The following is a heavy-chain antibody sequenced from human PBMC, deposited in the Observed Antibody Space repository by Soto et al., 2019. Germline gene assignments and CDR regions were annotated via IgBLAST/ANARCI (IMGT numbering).Heavy chain of an antibody. D-gene: IGHD1-26*01. CDR3: AKEYLVGATDY. J-gene: IGHJ4*02. CDR1: GFTFSSYG. V-gene: IGHV3-30*18. Sequence: QVQLVEFGGGVVQPGRSLRLSCAASGFTFSSYGMHWVRQAPGKGLEWVAVISYDGSNKYYADSVKGRFTISRDNSKNTLYLQMNSLRAEDTAVYYCAKEYLVGATDYWGQGTLVTVSS. CDR2: ISYDGSNK.